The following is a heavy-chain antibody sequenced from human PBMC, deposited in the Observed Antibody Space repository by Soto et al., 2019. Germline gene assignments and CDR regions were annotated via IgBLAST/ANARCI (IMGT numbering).Heavy chain of an antibody. J-gene: IGHJ4*02. V-gene: IGHV4-39*01. CDR2: IYYSGST. CDR3: ARHHTNSFVEFEY. CDR1: GDSIGSTSYY. Sequence: QLQLQESGPGLVKPSETLSLTCTVSGDSIGSTSYYWGWIRQPPGKGLEWIGSIYYSGSTYYSPSLKSRVTISVDTSKNQFSLRLNSVTAADPAVYDCARHHTNSFVEFEYWGQGSLVTVSS. D-gene: IGHD5-18*01.